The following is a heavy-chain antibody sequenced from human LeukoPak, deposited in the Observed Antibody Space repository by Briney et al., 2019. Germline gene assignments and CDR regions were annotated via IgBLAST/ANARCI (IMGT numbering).Heavy chain of an antibody. J-gene: IGHJ6*02. D-gene: IGHD3-10*01. V-gene: IGHV1-18*01. CDR2: ISAYNGNT. Sequence: GASVKVSCKASGYTFTSYGISWVRQAPGQGLEWMGWISAYNGNTNYAQKLQGRVTITTDTSTSTAYMKLRSLRSDDTAVYYCARDLRLLWFGELTNGMDVWGQGTTVTVSS. CDR3: ARDLRLLWFGELTNGMDV. CDR1: GYTFTSYG.